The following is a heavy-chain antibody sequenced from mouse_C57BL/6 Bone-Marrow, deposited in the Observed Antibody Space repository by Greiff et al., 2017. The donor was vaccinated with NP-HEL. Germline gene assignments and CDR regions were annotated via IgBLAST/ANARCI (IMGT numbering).Heavy chain of an antibody. D-gene: IGHD1-1*01. CDR3: VRDFHGSSYYWYCDV. CDR2: IRSKSSNYAT. J-gene: IGHJ1*03. V-gene: IGHV10-3*01. Sequence: EVQGVESGGGLVQPKGSLKLSCAASGFTFNTYAMHWVRQAPGKGLEWVARIRSKSSNYATYYADSVKDRFTISRDDSQSMLYLQMNNLKTEDTAMYYCVRDFHGSSYYWYCDVWGTGTTVTVSS. CDR1: GFTFNTYA.